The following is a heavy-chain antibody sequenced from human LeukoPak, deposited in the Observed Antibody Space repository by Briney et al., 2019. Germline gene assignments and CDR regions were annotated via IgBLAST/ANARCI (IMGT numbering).Heavy chain of an antibody. CDR3: ARDTPGGGGFDY. V-gene: IGHV3-21*01. J-gene: IGHJ4*02. CDR2: ISSSSSYI. CDR1: GFTFSSYS. Sequence: GGLRLSCAASGFTFSSYSMNWVRQAPGKGLEWVSSISSSSSYIYYADSVKGRFTISRDNAKNSLYLQMNSLRAEDTAVYSCARDTPGGGGFDYWGQGTLVTVSS. D-gene: IGHD3-16*01.